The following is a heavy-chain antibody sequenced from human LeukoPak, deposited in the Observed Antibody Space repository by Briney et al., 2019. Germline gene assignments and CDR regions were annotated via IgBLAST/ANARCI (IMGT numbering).Heavy chain of an antibody. D-gene: IGHD3-16*01. Sequence: GGSLRLSCATSGFIFSNYWMSWVRQAPGKGLEWVANIKQDGSETYYVDSVKGRFTISRDDAKNSLYLQMNSLRAEDTAVYYCAKSKESFGDYWGQGTLVTVSS. J-gene: IGHJ4*02. CDR2: IKQDGSET. CDR1: GFIFSNYW. V-gene: IGHV3-7*01. CDR3: AKSKESFGDY.